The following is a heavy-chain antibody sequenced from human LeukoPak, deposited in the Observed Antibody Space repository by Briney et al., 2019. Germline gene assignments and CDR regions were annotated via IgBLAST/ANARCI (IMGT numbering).Heavy chain of an antibody. J-gene: IGHJ4*02. Sequence: PSETLPLTCTVSSASINSHSWSWIRQPPGEGLEWIGYISKTRSTNYNPSLKSRVTISVDKSKNQFSLKLSSVTAADTAMYYCARETSDYGIDYWGQGTLVTVSS. V-gene: IGHV4-59*11. CDR3: ARETSDYGIDY. CDR2: ISKTRST. CDR1: SASINSHS. D-gene: IGHD4-17*01.